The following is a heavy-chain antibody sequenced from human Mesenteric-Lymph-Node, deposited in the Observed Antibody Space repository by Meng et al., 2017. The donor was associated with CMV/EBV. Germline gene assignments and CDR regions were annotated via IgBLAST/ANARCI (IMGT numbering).Heavy chain of an antibody. J-gene: IGHJ5*02. D-gene: IGHD3-3*01. V-gene: IGHV1-2*02. CDR2: INPNSGGK. Sequence: ASVKVSCKASGYSFIAYYIHWVRQAPGQGLEWMGWINPNSGGKKYAQRFQGRVTMTIDTSIGTAYMELTGLTSDDSAVYYCARDGGVVRNWFDPWGQGTLVTVSS. CDR3: ARDGGVVRNWFDP. CDR1: GYSFIAYY.